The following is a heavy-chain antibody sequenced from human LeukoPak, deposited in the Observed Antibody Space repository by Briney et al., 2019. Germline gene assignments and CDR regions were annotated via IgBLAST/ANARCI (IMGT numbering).Heavy chain of an antibody. V-gene: IGHV3-13*01. CDR3: ARGPKINPPSWDAVGWFDP. J-gene: IGHJ5*02. Sequence: GGSLRLSCAVSGFTFSRYDTHWVRQTPGKSLEWVSGIGTEGDTHYPDSVQGRFTISRENAKDSLYLQINNLRAGDTAVYYCARGPKINPPSWDAVGWFDPWGQGTLVTVSS. CDR1: GFTFSRYD. CDR2: IGTEGDT. D-gene: IGHD1-26*01.